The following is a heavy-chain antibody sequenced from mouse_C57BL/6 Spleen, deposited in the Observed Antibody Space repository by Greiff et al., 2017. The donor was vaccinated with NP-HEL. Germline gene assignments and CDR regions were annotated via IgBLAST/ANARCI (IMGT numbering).Heavy chain of an antibody. V-gene: IGHV14-2*01. J-gene: IGHJ2*01. D-gene: IGHD2-5*01. CDR1: Y. CDR2: IDPEDGET. CDR3: ARYYSNYANFDY. Sequence: EVQLQQSGAELVKPGASVKLSYYMHWVKQRTEQGLEWIGRIDPEDGETKYAPKFQGKATITADTSSNTAYLQLSSLTSEDTAVYYCARYYSNYANFDYWGKGTTLTVSS.